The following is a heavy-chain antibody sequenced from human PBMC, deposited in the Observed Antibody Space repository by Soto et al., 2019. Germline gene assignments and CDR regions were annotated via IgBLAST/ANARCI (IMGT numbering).Heavy chain of an antibody. J-gene: IGHJ3*02. CDR2: ITPIFGTS. CDR3: ARYCSGGSCFYKGGAFDI. V-gene: IGHV1-69*13. D-gene: IGHD2-15*01. CDR1: GGTFSSYT. Sequence: SVKVSCKVSGGTFSSYTFSWVRQAPGQGLEWMGGITPIFGTSRYSQKFQGRVTITADESTTTAYMELSSLRSEDTAVYYCARYCSGGSCFYKGGAFDIWGQGTMVTVSS.